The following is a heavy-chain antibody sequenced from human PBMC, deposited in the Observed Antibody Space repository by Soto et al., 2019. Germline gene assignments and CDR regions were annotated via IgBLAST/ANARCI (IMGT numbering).Heavy chain of an antibody. CDR3: ARGRELAMPGIDYYCRLDV. J-gene: IGHJ6*02. CDR1: GFSLTSFT. V-gene: IGHV3-30-3*01. D-gene: IGHD6-13*01. Sequence: QQHLVESGGGVVQPGKSLRLSCTASGFSLTSFTVHWVRQAPGKGLEWVTLISYDGSKKDYIDSVKGRFTISRDNFKNAVFMQIDSLRPEDTAVYYCARGRELAMPGIDYYCRLDVWSHGTTVTVS. CDR2: ISYDGSKK.